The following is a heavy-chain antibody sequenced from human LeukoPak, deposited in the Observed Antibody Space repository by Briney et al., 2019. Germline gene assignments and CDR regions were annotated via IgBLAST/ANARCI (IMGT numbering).Heavy chain of an antibody. J-gene: IGHJ6*03. V-gene: IGHV4-59*01. CDR3: ARGRVSSSTWYSTYYYFFYMDF. CDR1: DDSITMYY. CDR2: VDHTGST. D-gene: IGHD4-11*01. Sequence: SETLSLTCTVSDDSITMYYWTWIRQPPGKGLEWNGYVDHTGSTKFNPSLNGRVSISRDMSNNFFSLRLRSVTAADTAVYFCARGRVSSSTWYSTYYYFFYMDFWGKGTTVTVSS.